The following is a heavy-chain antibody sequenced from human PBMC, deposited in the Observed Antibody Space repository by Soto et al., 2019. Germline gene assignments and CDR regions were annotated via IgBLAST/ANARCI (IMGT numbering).Heavy chain of an antibody. D-gene: IGHD3-10*01. CDR3: ARAGKPGVFDY. V-gene: IGHV3-33*01. CDR1: GFTFSSFG. J-gene: IGHJ4*02. Sequence: PGGSLRLSCAASGFTFSSFGMHWVRQAPGKGLEWVAVIWYDGSNEYYTDSVKGRFTISRDNSKNTLYLQMNSLRAEDTAVYYCARAGKPGVFDYWGQGTLVTVSS. CDR2: IWYDGSNE.